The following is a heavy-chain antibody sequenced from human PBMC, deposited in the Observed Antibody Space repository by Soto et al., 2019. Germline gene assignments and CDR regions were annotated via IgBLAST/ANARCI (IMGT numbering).Heavy chain of an antibody. CDR1: GGSISSSNW. CDR2: IYHSGST. D-gene: IGHD3-16*01. V-gene: IGHV4-4*02. Sequence: SETLSLTCAVSGGSISSSNWWSWVRQPPGKGLEWIGEIYHSGSTNYNPSLKSRVTISVDKSKNQFSLKLSSVTAADTAVYYCATLGEPESPVSVYWGQGTLVTVSS. J-gene: IGHJ4*02. CDR3: ATLGEPESPVSVY.